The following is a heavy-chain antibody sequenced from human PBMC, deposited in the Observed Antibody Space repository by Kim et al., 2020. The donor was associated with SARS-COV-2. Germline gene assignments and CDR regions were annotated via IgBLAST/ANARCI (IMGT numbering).Heavy chain of an antibody. V-gene: IGHV3-23*01. CDR1: GFHFSTFD. CDR3: ARGLGSPDF. D-gene: IGHD7-27*01. CDR2: IGSTVATT. J-gene: IGHJ4*02. Sequence: GGSLRLSCAASGFHFSTFDMTWVRQAPGKGLEWVSSIGSTVATTFYADSVQGRFAISRDNSKNTLYLQMNNLRAEDTAVYFCARGLGSPDFWGQGTLVTV.